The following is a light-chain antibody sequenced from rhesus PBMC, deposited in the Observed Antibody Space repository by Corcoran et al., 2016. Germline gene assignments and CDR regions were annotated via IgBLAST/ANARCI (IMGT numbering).Light chain of an antibody. CDR3: QQGYNTPLT. CDR2: AAS. Sequence: DIQMTQSPSSLSASVGDKVTITCRASQGISSWLARYQQKPGKAPKLLIYAASSLQSGVPSRFSGGGSGTDYTLTISSLQPEDFATYYCQQGYNTPLTFGGGTKVEIK. CDR1: QGISSW. V-gene: IGKV1-18*01. J-gene: IGKJ4*01.